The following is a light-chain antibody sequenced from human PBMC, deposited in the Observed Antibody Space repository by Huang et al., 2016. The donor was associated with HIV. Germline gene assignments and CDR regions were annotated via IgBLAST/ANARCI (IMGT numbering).Light chain of an antibody. V-gene: IGKV1-39*01. CDR2: AAS. CDR3: QQSHSSPPT. J-gene: IGKJ1*01. Sequence: DIQVTQSPSSLSASVGDRVTITCRASERISNYLNWYQKKPGIAPKLLIYAASSLQSGVPSRFSGSGSGTDFTVTISSLQPEDFATYYCQQSHSSPPTFGQGTKVDIK. CDR1: ERISNY.